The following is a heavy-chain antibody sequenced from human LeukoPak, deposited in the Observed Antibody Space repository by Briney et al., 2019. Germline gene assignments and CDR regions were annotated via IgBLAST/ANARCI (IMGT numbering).Heavy chain of an antibody. Sequence: SVKVSCKASGGTLNSYAISWVRQAPGQGLEWMGGIIPIFGTANYAQKFQGGVTITADESTSTAYMALSSLRSEDTAVYYCASRYCSGGRCDSSYYYYYGMDVWGQGTAVSASS. J-gene: IGHJ6*02. D-gene: IGHD2-15*01. CDR2: IIPIFGTA. CDR3: ASRYCSGGRCDSSYYYYYGMDV. CDR1: GGTLNSYA. V-gene: IGHV1-69*13.